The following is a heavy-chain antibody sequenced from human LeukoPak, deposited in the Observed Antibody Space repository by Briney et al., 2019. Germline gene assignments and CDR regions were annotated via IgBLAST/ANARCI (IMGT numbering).Heavy chain of an antibody. D-gene: IGHD2-21*02. V-gene: IGHV4-59*12. Sequence: SETLSLTCTVSGGSISSYYWSWIRQPPGKGLEWIGYIYYSGSTNYNPSLKSRVTISVDTSKNQFSLKLSSVTAADTAVYYCARERRGDGMGMDVWGQGTTVTVSS. CDR3: ARERRGDGMGMDV. CDR1: GGSISSYY. CDR2: IYYSGST. J-gene: IGHJ6*02.